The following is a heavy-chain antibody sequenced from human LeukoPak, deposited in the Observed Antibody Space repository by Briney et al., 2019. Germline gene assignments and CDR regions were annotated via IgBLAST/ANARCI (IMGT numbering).Heavy chain of an antibody. J-gene: IGHJ6*02. CDR3: ARDKYLGHYGMDV. Sequence: HPGGSLRLSCAASGFTFSSCARHWSRRAPGKGLEGGAVISYDGSNKYYADSVKGRFTISRDNSKNTLYLQMNSLRAEDTAVYYCARDKYLGHYGMDVWGQGTTVTVSS. D-gene: IGHD2/OR15-2a*01. CDR1: GFTFSSCA. CDR2: ISYDGSNK. V-gene: IGHV3-30-3*01.